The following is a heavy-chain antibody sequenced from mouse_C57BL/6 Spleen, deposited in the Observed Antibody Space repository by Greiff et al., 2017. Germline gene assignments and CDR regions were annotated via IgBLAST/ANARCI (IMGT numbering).Heavy chain of an antibody. V-gene: IGHV5-17*01. CDR2: ISSGSSTI. J-gene: IGHJ3*01. Sequence: EVKLVESGGGLVKPGGSLKLSCAASGFTFSDYGMHWVRQAPEKGLEWVAYISSGSSTIYYADTVKGRFTISRDNAKNTLVLQMTSLRSEDTAMYYCASNWEAWFAYWGQGTLVTVSA. CDR1: GFTFSDYG. CDR3: ASNWEAWFAY. D-gene: IGHD4-1*01.